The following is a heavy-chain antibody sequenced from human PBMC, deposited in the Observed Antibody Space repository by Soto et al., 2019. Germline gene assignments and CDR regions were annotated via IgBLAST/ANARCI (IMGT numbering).Heavy chain of an antibody. CDR3: ARGGSGYTWFNEF. J-gene: IGHJ4*02. D-gene: IGHD3-22*01. CDR2: IIPVFQTA. Sequence: QEQLVQSGAEVKKPGSSVKVSCKASGGLFSSYPISWVRQVPGQGLEWMGGIIPVFQTAYYTQRFQGRVMITADDSTNTAYMELSSLRSEDTAIYYCARGGSGYTWFNEFWGQGTLVTVSS. CDR1: GGLFSSYP. V-gene: IGHV1-69*01.